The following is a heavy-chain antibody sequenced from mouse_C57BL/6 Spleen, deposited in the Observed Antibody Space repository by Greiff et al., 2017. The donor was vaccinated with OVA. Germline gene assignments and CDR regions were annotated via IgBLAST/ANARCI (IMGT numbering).Heavy chain of an antibody. V-gene: IGHV1-15*01. CDR1: GYTFTDYE. CDR2: IDPETGGT. Sequence: QVHVKQSGAELVRPGASVTLSCKASGYTFTDYEMHWVKQTPVHGLEWIGAIDPETGGTAYNQKFKGKAILTADKSSSTAYMELRSLTSEDSAVYYCTRWDGNYAWFAYWGQGTLVTVSA. CDR3: TRWDGNYAWFAY. D-gene: IGHD2-1*01. J-gene: IGHJ3*01.